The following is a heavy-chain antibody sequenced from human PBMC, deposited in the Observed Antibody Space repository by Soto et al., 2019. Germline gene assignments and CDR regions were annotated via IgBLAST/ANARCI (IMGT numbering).Heavy chain of an antibody. Sequence: QLQLQESGSGLVKPSQTLSLTCAVSGGSISSGGYSWSWIRQPPGKGLEWIGYIYHSGSTYYNPSLKSRVTISVDRSKNQFSLKLSSVTAADTAVYYCARDHRSDSSGYYFDYWGQGTLVTVSS. CDR3: ARDHRSDSSGYYFDY. J-gene: IGHJ4*02. CDR1: GGSISSGGYS. CDR2: IYHSGST. D-gene: IGHD3-22*01. V-gene: IGHV4-30-2*01.